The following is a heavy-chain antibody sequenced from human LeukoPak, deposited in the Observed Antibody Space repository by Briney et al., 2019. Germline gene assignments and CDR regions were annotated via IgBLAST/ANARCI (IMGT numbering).Heavy chain of an antibody. CDR2: IYYSGSI. Sequence: SETLSLTCTVSGGSLSSYYRKWIRQPPGKGLEWIGYIYYSGSINYNPSLTGRVTISGDTSKNQFSLKLSSLTAEDTAVYYCAREYSYDDRNGWDAFEIWGQGTMVTVSS. D-gene: IGHD3-22*01. J-gene: IGHJ3*02. CDR1: GGSLSSYY. CDR3: AREYSYDDRNGWDAFEI. V-gene: IGHV4-59*01.